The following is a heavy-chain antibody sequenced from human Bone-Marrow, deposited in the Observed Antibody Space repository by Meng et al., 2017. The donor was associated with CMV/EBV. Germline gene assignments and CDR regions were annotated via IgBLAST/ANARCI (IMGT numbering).Heavy chain of an antibody. V-gene: IGHV1-69*10. CDR1: GGTFSSYA. Sequence: SVKVSCKASGGTFSSYAISWVRQAPGQGLEWMGGIIPILGIANDAQKFQGRVTITADKTTSTAYMELSSLRSEDTAVYYCARGRLLSGSYVQGYYYYGMDVWGQGTTVTVSS. D-gene: IGHD3-10*01. J-gene: IGHJ6*02. CDR3: ARGRLLSGSYVQGYYYYGMDV. CDR2: IIPILGIA.